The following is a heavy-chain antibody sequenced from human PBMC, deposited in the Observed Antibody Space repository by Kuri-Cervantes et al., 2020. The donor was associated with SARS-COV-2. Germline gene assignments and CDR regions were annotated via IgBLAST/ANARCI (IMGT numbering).Heavy chain of an antibody. CDR1: GGTFSSYA. Sequence: SVKVSCKASGGTFSSYAISWVRQAPGQGLEWRGRIIPILGIANYAQKFQGRVTITADKSTSTAYMELSSLRSEDTAVYYCARVFDCSGGSCYRAYYYYYGMDVWGQGTTVTVSS. D-gene: IGHD2-15*01. CDR2: IIPILGIA. CDR3: ARVFDCSGGSCYRAYYYYYGMDV. J-gene: IGHJ6*02. V-gene: IGHV1-69*04.